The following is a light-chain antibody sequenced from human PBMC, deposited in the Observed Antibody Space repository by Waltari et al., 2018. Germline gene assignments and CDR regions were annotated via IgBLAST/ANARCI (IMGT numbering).Light chain of an antibody. J-gene: IGLJ3*02. CDR2: DVN. CDR3: SLYTTNTRV. V-gene: IGLV2-14*03. CDR1: SSDLRNVNC. Sequence: QSSLTQPASVSGSPGQSITISCSRTSSDLRNVNCFSWYQQYPGKAPKRSIYDVNNRPSGVSDRFSGSTSGNTASLTISGLQAEDEADYYCSLYTTNTRVFGGGTKLTVL.